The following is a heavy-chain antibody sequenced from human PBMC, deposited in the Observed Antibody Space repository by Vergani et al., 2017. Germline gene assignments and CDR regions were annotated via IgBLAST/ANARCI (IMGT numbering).Heavy chain of an antibody. J-gene: IGHJ6*02. CDR3: AKTRTTVATVRRYYYGMDV. CDR1: GYTFTGYY. CDR2: INPNSGGT. Sequence: QVQLVQSGAEVKKPGASVKVSCKASGYTFTGYYMHWVRQAPGQGLEWMGWINPNSGGTDYAQKFQGRVTMTRDTSISTAYMELSRLRSDATAVYYCAKTRTTVATVRRYYYGMDVWGQGTTVTVSS. D-gene: IGHD4-23*01. V-gene: IGHV1-2*02.